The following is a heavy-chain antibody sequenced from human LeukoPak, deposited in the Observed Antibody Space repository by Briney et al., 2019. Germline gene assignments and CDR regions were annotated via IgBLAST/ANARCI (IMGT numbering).Heavy chain of an antibody. CDR1: GFTFSSYA. V-gene: IGHV3-23*01. CDR2: ISDSGAST. D-gene: IGHD2-15*01. J-gene: IGHJ4*02. Sequence: TGGSLRLSCAASGFTFSSYAMSWVRQAPGKGLEWVSGISDSGASTYYADSAKGRFTISRDNSKNTLYLQMNSLRAEDTAVYYCAELGYCSGGSCYEYYFDYWGQGTLVTVSS. CDR3: AELGYCSGGSCYEYYFDY.